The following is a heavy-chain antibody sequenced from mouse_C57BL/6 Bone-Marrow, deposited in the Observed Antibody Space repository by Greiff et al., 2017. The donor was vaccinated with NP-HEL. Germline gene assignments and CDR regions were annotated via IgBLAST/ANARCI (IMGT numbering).Heavy chain of an antibody. Sequence: VQLKESGAELVRPGASVKLSCTASGFNIKDDYMHWVKQRPEQGLEWIGWIDPENGDTEYASKFQGKATITADTSSNTAYLKLSSLTSEDTAVYYCTTYYYGSSYSAWFAYWGQGTLVTVSA. CDR3: TTYYYGSSYSAWFAY. D-gene: IGHD1-1*01. CDR2: IDPENGDT. J-gene: IGHJ3*01. V-gene: IGHV14-4*01. CDR1: GFNIKDDY.